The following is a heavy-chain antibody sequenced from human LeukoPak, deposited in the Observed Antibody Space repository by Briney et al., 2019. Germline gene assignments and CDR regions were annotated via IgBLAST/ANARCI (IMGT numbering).Heavy chain of an antibody. V-gene: IGHV7-4-1*02. CDR1: GYTFTSYT. D-gene: IGHD3-10*01. CDR3: ARVMVRGVMQVGY. Sequence: ASVKVSCKASGYTFTSYTMNWVRQAPGQGLEWMGWINTNTGNPAYAQGFTGRFVFSLDTSVSTAYLQISSLKAEDTAVYYCARVMVRGVMQVGYWGQGALVTVSS. J-gene: IGHJ4*02. CDR2: INTNTGNP.